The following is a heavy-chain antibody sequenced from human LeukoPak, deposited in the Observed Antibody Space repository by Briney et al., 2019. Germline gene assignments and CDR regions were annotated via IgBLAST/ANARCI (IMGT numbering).Heavy chain of an antibody. D-gene: IGHD5-24*01. V-gene: IGHV4-4*02. CDR1: GGSITSANW. Sequence: PSETLSLTCAVSGGSITSANWWSWVRQSPGKGLEWIGEIYHTGNTNYNPSLNSRVSISLDTSKNQFSLRLTSVTAADTAVYFCAREADGSDLHYYHMDVWGKGTTVTVSS. J-gene: IGHJ6*03. CDR3: AREADGSDLHYYHMDV. CDR2: IYHTGNT.